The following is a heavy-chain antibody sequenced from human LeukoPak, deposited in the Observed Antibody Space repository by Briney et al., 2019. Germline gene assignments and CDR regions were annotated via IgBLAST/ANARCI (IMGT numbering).Heavy chain of an antibody. CDR1: GYTFTGYY. D-gene: IGHD5-12*01. CDR3: ATDPGKVGYSGYDLDN. Sequence: RASVKVSCKASGYTFTGYYMHWVRQAPGQGLEWMGWINPNSGGTNYAQKLQGRVTMTEDTSTDTAYMELSSLRSEDTAVYYCATDPGKVGYSGYDLDNWGQGTLVTVSS. CDR2: INPNSGGT. V-gene: IGHV1-2*02. J-gene: IGHJ4*02.